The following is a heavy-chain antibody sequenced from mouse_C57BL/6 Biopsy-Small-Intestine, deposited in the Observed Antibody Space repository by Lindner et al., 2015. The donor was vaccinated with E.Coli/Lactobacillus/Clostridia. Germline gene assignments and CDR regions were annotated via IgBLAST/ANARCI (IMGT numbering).Heavy chain of an antibody. V-gene: IGHV1-74*01. Sequence: SVKVSCKASGGIFSSYGVSWVRQAPGRGLEWVGRIIPVLGITNYAQNFRGRVTITADKATGTAYMELSSLRSDGTAVYYCARDPIRGPQYYYDSSGYYDYWGQGTLVTVSS. D-gene: IGHD1-1*01. CDR3: ARDPIRGPQYYYDSSGYYDY. J-gene: IGHJ4*01. CDR2: IIPVLGIT. CDR1: GGIFSSYG.